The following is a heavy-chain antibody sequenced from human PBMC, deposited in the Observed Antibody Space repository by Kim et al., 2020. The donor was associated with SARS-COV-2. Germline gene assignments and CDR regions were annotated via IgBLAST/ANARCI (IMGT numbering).Heavy chain of an antibody. CDR1: GYTLTELS. V-gene: IGHV1-24*01. D-gene: IGHD6-13*01. CDR3: ATDYSPWYIAAAGTDAFDI. Sequence: ASVKVSCKVSGYTLTELSMHWVRQAPGKGLEWMGGFDPEDGETIYAQKFQGRVTMTEDTSTDTAYMELSSLRSEDTAVYYCATDYSPWYIAAAGTDAFDIWGQGTMVTVSS. CDR2: FDPEDGET. J-gene: IGHJ3*02.